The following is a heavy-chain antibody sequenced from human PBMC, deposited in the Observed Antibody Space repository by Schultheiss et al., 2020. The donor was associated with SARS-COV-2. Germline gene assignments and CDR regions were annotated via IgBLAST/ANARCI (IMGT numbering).Heavy chain of an antibody. D-gene: IGHD6-6*01. V-gene: IGHV4-39*07. J-gene: IGHJ4*02. CDR2: IYYSGST. CDR1: GGSISSSSYY. Sequence: SETLSLTCTVSGGSISSSSYYWGWIRQPPGKGLEWIGSIYYSGSTYYNPSLKSRVTISVDTSKNQFSLKLSSVTAADTAVYYCARTQLDYYFDYWGQGTLVTVSS. CDR3: ARTQLDYYFDY.